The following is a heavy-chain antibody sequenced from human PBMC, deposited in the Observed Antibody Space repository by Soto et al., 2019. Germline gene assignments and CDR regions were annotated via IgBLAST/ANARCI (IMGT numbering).Heavy chain of an antibody. CDR1: GYSFTSYW. Sequence: PGESLKISCKGSGYSFTSYWIGWVRQMPGKGLEWMGIIYPGDSDTRYSPSLQGQVTISADKSISTAYLQWSSLKASDTAMYYCARHRYCSGGSCYSPYDYYYGMDVWGQGTTVTVSS. CDR3: ARHRYCSGGSCYSPYDYYYGMDV. J-gene: IGHJ6*02. D-gene: IGHD2-15*01. V-gene: IGHV5-51*01. CDR2: IYPGDSDT.